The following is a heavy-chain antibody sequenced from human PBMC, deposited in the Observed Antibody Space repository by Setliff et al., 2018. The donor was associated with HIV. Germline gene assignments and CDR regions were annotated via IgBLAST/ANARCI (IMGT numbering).Heavy chain of an antibody. CDR1: GYTFTGYY. D-gene: IGHD6-13*01. J-gene: IGHJ3*02. Sequence: GASVKVSCKASGYTFTGYYMHWVRQAPGQGLEWMGRINPNSGGTNYAQKFQGRVTMTRDTSISKAYMELSRLRSDDTAIYYCARHRHTAAGTLDAFDIWGQGSVVTVSS. CDR3: ARHRHTAAGTLDAFDI. CDR2: INPNSGGT. V-gene: IGHV1-2*06.